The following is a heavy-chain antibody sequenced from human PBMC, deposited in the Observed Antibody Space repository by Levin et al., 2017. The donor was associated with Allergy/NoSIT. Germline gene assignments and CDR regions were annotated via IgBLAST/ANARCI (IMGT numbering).Heavy chain of an antibody. Sequence: SETLSLTCTVSGGSISSYYWSWIRQPAGKGLEWIGRIHPSGSAGYNPSLKSRVTMSVDTSENQISLKLTSVTAADTAVYYCARDRSSSWPKDWFDPWGQGTLVTVSS. J-gene: IGHJ5*02. D-gene: IGHD6-13*01. CDR1: GGSISSYY. CDR2: IHPSGSA. CDR3: ARDRSSSWPKDWFDP. V-gene: IGHV4-4*07.